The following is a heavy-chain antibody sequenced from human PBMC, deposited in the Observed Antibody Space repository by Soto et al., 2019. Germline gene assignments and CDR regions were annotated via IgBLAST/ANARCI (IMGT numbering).Heavy chain of an antibody. CDR2: INHSGST. Sequence: QVQLQQWGAGLLKPSETLSLTCAVYGGSFSGYYWSWFRQPPGKGLEWMGEINHSGSTNYNPSLKCRVTISVDTSKNQFYLKLSSLTAADTAVYYCARGPRWRDIVATMPSRVGMDVWGQGTTVTVSS. CDR1: GGSFSGYY. D-gene: IGHD5-12*01. J-gene: IGHJ6*02. V-gene: IGHV4-34*01. CDR3: ARGPRWRDIVATMPSRVGMDV.